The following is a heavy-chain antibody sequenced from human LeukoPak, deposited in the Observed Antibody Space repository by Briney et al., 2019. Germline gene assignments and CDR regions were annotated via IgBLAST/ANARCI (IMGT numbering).Heavy chain of an antibody. V-gene: IGHV3-48*01. Sequence: PGGSLRLSCAASGFTFSSYTMNWVRQPPGKGLEWVSNIGTSSTTIYYADSVKGRFTISRDNAKNSLYLQMNSLRAEDTAVYYCARFAAGGSYYYYMDVWGQGTTVTVSS. CDR3: ARFAAGGSYYYYMDV. D-gene: IGHD6-25*01. CDR2: IGTSSTTI. J-gene: IGHJ6*03. CDR1: GFTFSSYT.